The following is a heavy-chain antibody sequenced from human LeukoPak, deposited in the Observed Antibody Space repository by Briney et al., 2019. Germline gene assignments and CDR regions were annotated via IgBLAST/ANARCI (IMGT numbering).Heavy chain of an antibody. CDR2: IYYSGST. J-gene: IGHJ4*02. D-gene: IGHD3-3*01. CDR1: GGSISSYY. Sequence: PSETLSLTCTVSGGSISSYYWSWIRQPPGKGLEWIGYIYYSGSTNYNPSLKSRVTISVDTSKNQFSLKLNSVTAADTAVYYCARVHYFWSGYYYFDYWGQGTLVTVSS. V-gene: IGHV4-59*01. CDR3: ARVHYFWSGYYYFDY.